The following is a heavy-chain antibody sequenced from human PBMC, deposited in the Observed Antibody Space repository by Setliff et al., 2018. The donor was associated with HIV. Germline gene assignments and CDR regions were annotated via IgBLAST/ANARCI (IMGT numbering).Heavy chain of an antibody. V-gene: IGHV3-30*04. J-gene: IGHJ6*03. CDR3: ARGGRCCGGPYYYYYMDV. CDR1: GFTFSSYA. Sequence: GGSLGLSCAASGFTFSSYAMHWVRQAPGKGLEWVAVISYDGSNKYYSDSVKGRFTISRDNSKNTLYLQMNSLRAEDTAVYYCARGGRCCGGPYYYYYMDVWGKGTTVTVSS. CDR2: ISYDGSNK.